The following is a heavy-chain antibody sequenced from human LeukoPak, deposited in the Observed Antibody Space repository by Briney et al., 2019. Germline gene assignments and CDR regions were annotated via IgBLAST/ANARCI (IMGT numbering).Heavy chain of an antibody. V-gene: IGHV3-23*01. J-gene: IGHJ4*02. CDR2: ISGSGGST. Sequence: GGSLRLSCAASGFTFSSYAMSWVRQAPGKGLEWVSAISGSGGSTYYADSEKGRFTISRDNSKNTLYLQMNSLRAEDTAVYYCARDSAAVARQDFDYWGQGTLVTVSS. CDR1: GFTFSSYA. CDR3: ARDSAAVARQDFDY. D-gene: IGHD6-19*01.